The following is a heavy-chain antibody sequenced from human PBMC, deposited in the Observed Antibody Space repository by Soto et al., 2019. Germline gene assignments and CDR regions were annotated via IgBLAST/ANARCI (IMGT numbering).Heavy chain of an antibody. J-gene: IGHJ4*02. Sequence: GGSLRLSCAASGFTFSSYAMHWVRQAPGKGLEWVAVISYDGSNKYYADSVKGRFTISRDNSKNTLYLQMNSLRAEDTAVYYCARNPAARPHLASYFDYWGQGTLVTVSS. CDR1: GFTFSSYA. V-gene: IGHV3-30-3*01. CDR3: ARNPAARPHLASYFDY. CDR2: ISYDGSNK. D-gene: IGHD6-6*01.